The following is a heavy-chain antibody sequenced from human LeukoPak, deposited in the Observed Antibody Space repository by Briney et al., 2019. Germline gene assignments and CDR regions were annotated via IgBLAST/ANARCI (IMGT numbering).Heavy chain of an antibody. J-gene: IGHJ4*02. D-gene: IGHD6-13*01. Sequence: GSLRLSCAASGFTFADHATSWVRQAPGKGLEWIGYIYYSGSTNYNPSLKSRVTISVDTSKNQFSLKLSSVTAADTAVYYCARQIIAAAGAGFDYWGQGTLVTVSS. V-gene: IGHV4-59*08. CDR2: IYYSGST. CDR3: ARQIIAAAGAGFDY. CDR1: GFTFADHA.